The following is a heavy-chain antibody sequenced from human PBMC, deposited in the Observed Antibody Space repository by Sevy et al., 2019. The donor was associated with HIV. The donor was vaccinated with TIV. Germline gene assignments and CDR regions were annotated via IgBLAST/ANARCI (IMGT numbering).Heavy chain of an antibody. D-gene: IGHD2-15*01. CDR2: ISYNGRNQ. J-gene: IGHJ4*02. V-gene: IGHV3-30*04. CDR3: ARFVGYCSGGGCSIIDF. CDR1: GFSLSDHA. Sequence: GESLRLSCAASGFSLSDHAVSWVRQTPGKGLEWLAVISYNGRNQYYADSVKGRFTISKDDSKNTLYLQLNSLRAEDTAVYYCARFVGYCSGGGCSIIDFWGQGTLVTVSS.